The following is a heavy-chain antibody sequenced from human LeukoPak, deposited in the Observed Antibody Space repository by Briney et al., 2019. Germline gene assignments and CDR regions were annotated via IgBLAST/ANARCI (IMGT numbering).Heavy chain of an antibody. D-gene: IGHD3-10*02. CDR2: ISYTGSNK. CDR1: GFTFSSYE. V-gene: IGHV3-48*03. CDR3: ARVFVGENFDY. Sequence: PGGSLRLSCAASGFTFSSYEMNWVRQAPGKGREGLSYISYTGSNKYYADSVKGRFTLSRDNAKNSLYLQMNSLRVEDTAVYFCARVFVGENFDYWGQGTLVTVSS. J-gene: IGHJ4*02.